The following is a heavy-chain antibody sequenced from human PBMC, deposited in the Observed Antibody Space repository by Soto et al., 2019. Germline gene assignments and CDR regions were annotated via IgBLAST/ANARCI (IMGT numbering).Heavy chain of an antibody. CDR2: ISGSGIST. CDR1: GFTFRSYA. CDR3: AKSIALRGGMDV. J-gene: IGHJ6*02. Sequence: GGSLRLSCAASGFTFRSYAMSWVRQAPGKGLEWVSGISGSGISTHYADSVKGRFTVSRDNSKNTLYLQMNSLRAEDTAVYNCAKSIALRGGMDVWGQGTTVTVSS. D-gene: IGHD3-22*01. V-gene: IGHV3-23*01.